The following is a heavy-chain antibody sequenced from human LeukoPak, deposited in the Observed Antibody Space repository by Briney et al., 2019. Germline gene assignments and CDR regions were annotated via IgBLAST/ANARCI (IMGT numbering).Heavy chain of an antibody. V-gene: IGHV5-51*01. CDR3: ARGGQYQLLPHVNWFDP. D-gene: IGHD2-2*01. Sequence: GESLKISCKGSGYSFTSYWIGWVRQMPGKGLEWMGIIYPGDSDTRYSPSFQGQVTISADKSISTAYLQWSSLKASDTAMYYCARGGQYQLLPHVNWFDPWGQGTLVTVSS. J-gene: IGHJ5*02. CDR2: IYPGDSDT. CDR1: GYSFTSYW.